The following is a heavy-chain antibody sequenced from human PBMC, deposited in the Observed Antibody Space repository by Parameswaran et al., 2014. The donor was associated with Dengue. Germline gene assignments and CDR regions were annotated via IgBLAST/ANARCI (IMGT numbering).Heavy chain of an antibody. D-gene: IGHD3-10*01. CDR2: ISGSGAGT. V-gene: IGHV3-23*01. Sequence: VRQMPGKGLEWVSGISGSGAGTYYADSVKGRFTISRDNSKNRLYLQMNSLRAEDTAVYHCAKVGDYYYHYYGMDVWGQGTTVTVSS. J-gene: IGHJ6*02. CDR3: AKVGDYYYHYYGMDV.